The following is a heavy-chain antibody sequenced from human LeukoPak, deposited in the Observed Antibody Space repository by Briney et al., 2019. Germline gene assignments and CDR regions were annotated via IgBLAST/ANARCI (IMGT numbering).Heavy chain of an antibody. CDR2: IIPIFGTA. J-gene: IGHJ3*02. Sequence: GASVKVSCKASGGTFSSYAISWVRQAPGQGLEWMGGIIPIFGTANYAQKFQGRVTITADESTSTAYMELSSLRSEDTAVYYCASTAARTPKRWLQYDAFDIWGQGTMVTVSS. CDR1: GGTFSSYA. D-gene: IGHD5-24*01. CDR3: ASTAARTPKRWLQYDAFDI. V-gene: IGHV1-69*13.